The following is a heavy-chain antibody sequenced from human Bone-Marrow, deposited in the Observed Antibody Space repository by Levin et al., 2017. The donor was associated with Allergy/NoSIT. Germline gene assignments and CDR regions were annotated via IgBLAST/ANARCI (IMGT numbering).Heavy chain of an antibody. J-gene: IGHJ4*02. CDR2: VNGKGDGT. CDR1: GFSFSNYG. CDR3: ARGAWGTVCDY. D-gene: IGHD7-27*01. Sequence: ASVKVSCAVSGFSFSNYGMTWVRQAPGKGLEWVSGVNGKGDGTYYADSVKGRFTISRDNSKNMLFLQMDSLKVEDTAVYYCARGAWGTVCDYWGQGTQVTVSS. V-gene: IGHV3-23*01.